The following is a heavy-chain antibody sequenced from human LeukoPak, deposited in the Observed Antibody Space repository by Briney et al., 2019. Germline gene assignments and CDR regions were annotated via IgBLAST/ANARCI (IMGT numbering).Heavy chain of an antibody. CDR2: IYTSGST. J-gene: IGHJ4*02. Sequence: SETLSLTCTVSGGSISSYYWSWIRQPPGKGLEWIGYIYTSGSTNYNPSLKSRVTISVDTSENQFSLKLSSVTAADTAVYYCASGYDSSGYYYVYWGQGTLVTVSS. CDR3: ASGYDSSGYYYVY. D-gene: IGHD3-22*01. CDR1: GGSISSYY. V-gene: IGHV4-4*09.